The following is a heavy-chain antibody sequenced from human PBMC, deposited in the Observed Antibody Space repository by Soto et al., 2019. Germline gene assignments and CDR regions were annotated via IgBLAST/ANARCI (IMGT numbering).Heavy chain of an antibody. J-gene: IGHJ6*03. CDR2: ISSSSSTI. D-gene: IGHD6-13*01. V-gene: IGHV3-48*01. CDR1: GFTFSSYS. CDR3: ARGPGAFYSNIMDV. Sequence: EVQLVESGGGLVQPGGSLRLSCAASGFTFSSYSMNWVRQAPGKGLEWVSYISSSSSTIYYADSVKGRFTISRDNAKNSLYLQMNSLRAEDTAVYYCARGPGAFYSNIMDVWGKGTTVTVSS.